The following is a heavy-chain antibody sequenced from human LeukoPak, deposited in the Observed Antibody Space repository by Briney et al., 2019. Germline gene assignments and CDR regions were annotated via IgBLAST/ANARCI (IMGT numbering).Heavy chain of an antibody. CDR2: IFYSGSV. V-gene: IGHV4-59*12. CDR1: GFTFSSYE. CDR3: ARDRAHYYDSSGYHGTFDI. Sequence: GSLRLSCAASGFTFSSYEMNWVRQAPGKGLEWVGNIFYSGSVQHNPSLKSGVTLSIDTSKNQFSLKLTSVTAADTAVYYCARDRAHYYDSSGYHGTFDIWGQGTMVTVSS. D-gene: IGHD3-22*01. J-gene: IGHJ3*02.